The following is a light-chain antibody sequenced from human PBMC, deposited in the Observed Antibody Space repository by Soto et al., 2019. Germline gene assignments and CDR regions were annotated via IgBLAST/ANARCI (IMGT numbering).Light chain of an antibody. Sequence: IQLTQSPTSLSASVGDRVTITCRASQGLSSYLAWYQQKPGKAPKLLIYAASNLEAGVPSRFRGSGSGTDFTFTISRLQPEDIATYYCQQYENLPTFGQGTRLEIK. J-gene: IGKJ5*01. V-gene: IGKV1-33*01. CDR1: QGLSSY. CDR3: QQYENLPT. CDR2: AAS.